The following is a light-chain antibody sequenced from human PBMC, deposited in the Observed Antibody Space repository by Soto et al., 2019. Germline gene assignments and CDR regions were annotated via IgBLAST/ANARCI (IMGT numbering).Light chain of an antibody. V-gene: IGKV3-11*01. J-gene: IGKJ3*01. CDR3: QQRSTWPPEFT. CDR1: QSVGSH. Sequence: EIVLTQPPATLSLSPGERATLSCRASQSVGSHLTWYQQKPGQPPRLLIYDTFNRATGIPDRFSGRGSGTDFTLTISSLDPEDFAVYYCQQRSTWPPEFTFGPGTKVDIK. CDR2: DTF.